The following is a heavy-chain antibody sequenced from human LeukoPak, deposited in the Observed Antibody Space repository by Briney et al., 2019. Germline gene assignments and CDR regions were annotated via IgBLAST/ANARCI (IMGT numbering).Heavy chain of an antibody. V-gene: IGHV4-31*03. CDR3: ARDAKSEFLDY. CDR2: IHYSGST. CDR1: GASISSGGYY. D-gene: IGHD4/OR15-4a*01. Sequence: SETLSLTCTVSGASISSGGYYWTWIRQHPGKGLEWIGYIHYSGSTYYNPSLKSLKSRVTISVDTSKSQFSLKLSSVTAADTAVYYCARDAKSEFLDYWGQGTLVIVSS. J-gene: IGHJ4*02.